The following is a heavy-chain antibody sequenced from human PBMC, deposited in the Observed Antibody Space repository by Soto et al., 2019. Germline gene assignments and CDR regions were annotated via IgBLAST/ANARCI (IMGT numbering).Heavy chain of an antibody. Sequence: PSETLSLTCTVSGGSISSSSYYWGWIRQPPGKGLEWIGSIYYSGSTYYNPSLKSRVTISVDTSKNQFSLKLSSVTAADTAVYYCAAGAIRYYGMDVWGQGTTVTVSS. CDR2: IYYSGST. D-gene: IGHD1-26*01. V-gene: IGHV4-39*01. CDR3: AAGAIRYYGMDV. J-gene: IGHJ6*02. CDR1: GGSISSSSYY.